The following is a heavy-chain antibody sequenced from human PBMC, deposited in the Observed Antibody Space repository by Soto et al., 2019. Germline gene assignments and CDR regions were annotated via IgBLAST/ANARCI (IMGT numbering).Heavy chain of an antibody. CDR1: GFTFNTHW. J-gene: IGHJ4*02. CDR2: IYFDGITT. D-gene: IGHD2-15*01. Sequence: EVQLVESGGGVVQPGGSLRLSCTASGFTFNTHWMHWVRQAPGKGLVWVSRIYFDGITTNYADSVRGRLTVYRDNAKNTVCLNVNTVRDEDTDVYYCARGCAMVVDYWGQGTLVTVSS. CDR3: ARGCAMVVDY. V-gene: IGHV3-74*01.